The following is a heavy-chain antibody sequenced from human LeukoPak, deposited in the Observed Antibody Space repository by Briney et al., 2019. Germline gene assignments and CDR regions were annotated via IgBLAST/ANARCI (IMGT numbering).Heavy chain of an antibody. V-gene: IGHV4-59*08. CDR3: ARPGDYDSSGYPHAFDI. Sequence: PSETLSLTCTVSGGSISSYYWSWIRQPPGKGLEWIGYIYYSGSTNYNPSLKSRVTISVDTSKNQFSLKLSPVTAADTAVYYCARPGDYDSSGYPHAFDIWGQGTMVTVSS. J-gene: IGHJ3*02. CDR2: IYYSGST. CDR1: GGSISSYY. D-gene: IGHD3-22*01.